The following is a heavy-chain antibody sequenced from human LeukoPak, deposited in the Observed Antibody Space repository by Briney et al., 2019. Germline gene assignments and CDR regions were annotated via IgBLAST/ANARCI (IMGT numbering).Heavy chain of an antibody. Sequence: GGSLRLSCAAFGFTFSSYAMHWVRQPPGKGLEWVAVISYEGRNKYYADSVKGRSTTPRDNAKNTLYLQMKSLRAEDKAVYYCASSTQTGAAYYFDYWGQGTLVTVSS. CDR2: ISYEGRNK. CDR3: ASSTQTGAAYYFDY. J-gene: IGHJ4*02. V-gene: IGHV3-30*01. CDR1: GFTFSSYA. D-gene: IGHD1-1*01.